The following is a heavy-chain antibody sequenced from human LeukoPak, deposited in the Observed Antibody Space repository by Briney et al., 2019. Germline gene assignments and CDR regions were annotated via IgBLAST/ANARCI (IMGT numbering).Heavy chain of an antibody. Sequence: PGGSLRLSCAASGFNFNTYTMNWVRRPPGKGLEWVSFISADSSYIYYAAAVHGRFTVSKDNAKYSLYLQMSSLRAEDTAVYYWGGGSYGAYDYWGQGTLVTVSS. J-gene: IGHJ4*02. D-gene: IGHD4-17*01. V-gene: IGHV3-21*01. CDR2: ISADSSYI. CDR3: GGGSYGAYDY. CDR1: GFNFNTYT.